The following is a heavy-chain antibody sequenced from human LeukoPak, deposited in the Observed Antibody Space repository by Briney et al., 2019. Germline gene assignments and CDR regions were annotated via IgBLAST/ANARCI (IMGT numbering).Heavy chain of an antibody. CDR2: IIPIFGTA. J-gene: IGHJ4*02. CDR1: GGTFSSYA. Sequence: EASVKVSCKASGGTFSSYAISWVREAPGQGLEWMGGIIPIFGTANYAQKFQGRVTITADESTSTAYMELSSLRSEGTAVYYCAVLAAAGKSVDWGQGTLVTVSS. CDR3: AVLAAAGKSVD. D-gene: IGHD6-13*01. V-gene: IGHV1-69*13.